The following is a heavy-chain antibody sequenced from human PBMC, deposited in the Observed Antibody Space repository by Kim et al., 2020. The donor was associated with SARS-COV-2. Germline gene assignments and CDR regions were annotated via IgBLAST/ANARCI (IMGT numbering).Heavy chain of an antibody. CDR3: ARDPIAAAGTYYMDV. D-gene: IGHD6-13*01. CDR1: GFTFSSYS. Sequence: GGSLRLSCAASGFTFSSYSMNWVRQAPGKGLEWVSSISSSSYIYYADSVKGRFTISRDNAKNTLYLQMNSLRAEDTAVYYCARDPIAAAGTYYMDVWGKGTTVTVSS. CDR2: ISSSSYI. V-gene: IGHV3-21*01. J-gene: IGHJ6*03.